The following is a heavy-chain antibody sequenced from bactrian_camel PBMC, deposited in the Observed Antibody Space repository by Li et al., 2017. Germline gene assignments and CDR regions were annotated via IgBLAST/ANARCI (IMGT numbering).Heavy chain of an antibody. D-gene: IGHD5*01. Sequence: VQLVESGGGSVQAGGSLRLSCAASGYTFSTGCMGWFRQAPGKEREGVAGIASYSSTTYADSVKGRFFIPRDNAKNTVYLQMNSLKPEDTAMYYCAADEYNLGLARSYTYWGQGTQVTVS. J-gene: IGHJ4*01. V-gene: IGHV3S53*01. CDR2: IASYSST. CDR1: GYTFSTGC. CDR3: AADEYNLGLARSYTY.